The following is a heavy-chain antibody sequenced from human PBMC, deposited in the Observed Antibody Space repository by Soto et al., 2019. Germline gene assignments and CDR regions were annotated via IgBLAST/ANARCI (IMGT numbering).Heavy chain of an antibody. Sequence: EVQLLESGGGLVQPGGSLRLSCAASGFAFSTCAMSWVRQTPRMGLQWVAAISDSGGITYYADSVRGRFTVSRDNSKNTLYLQLNNLAVDDTAVYYCAKDKPAAGSQWLVPVWGRGTLVTVSS. D-gene: IGHD6-19*01. CDR3: AKDKPAAGSQWLVPV. J-gene: IGHJ4*02. CDR1: GFAFSTCA. V-gene: IGHV3-23*01. CDR2: ISDSGGIT.